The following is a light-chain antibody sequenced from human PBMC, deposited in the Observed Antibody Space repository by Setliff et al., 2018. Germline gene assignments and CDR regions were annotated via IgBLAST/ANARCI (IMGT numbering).Light chain of an antibody. CDR2: GVS. CDR3: NSFTTTSTYV. V-gene: IGLV2-14*03. CDR1: SSDIGGYNY. Sequence: QSALTQPASVSGSPGQSITISCSGTSSDIGGYNYVSWYQQHPGKAPQLIIYGVSKRPSGVSDRFSGSKSGNTASLTISGLQVEDEADYYCNSFTTTSTYVFGSGTKVTVL. J-gene: IGLJ1*01.